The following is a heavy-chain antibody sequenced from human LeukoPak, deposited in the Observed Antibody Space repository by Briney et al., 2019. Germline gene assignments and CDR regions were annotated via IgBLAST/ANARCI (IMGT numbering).Heavy chain of an antibody. CDR2: IIPIFGTA. D-gene: IGHD4-17*01. CDR3: AREVPGTTSYYYYGMDV. Sequence: SVKVSCKASGYTFTSYAISWVRQAPGQGLEWMGGIIPIFGTANYAQKFQGRVTITADESTSTAYMELSSLRSEDTAVYYCAREVPGTTSYYYYGMDVWGQGTTVTVSS. J-gene: IGHJ6*02. CDR1: GYTFTSYA. V-gene: IGHV1-69*13.